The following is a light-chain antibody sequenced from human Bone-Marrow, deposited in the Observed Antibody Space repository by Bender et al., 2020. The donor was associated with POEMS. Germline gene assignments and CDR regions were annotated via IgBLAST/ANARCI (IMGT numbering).Light chain of an antibody. CDR1: ELGDKY. J-gene: IGLJ2*01. V-gene: IGLV3-1*01. CDR2: KDT. Sequence: SYELTQPSSVSVSPGQTASITCSGDELGDKYVCWYQQKPGQSPVLVIYKDTKRPSGIPGRFSGSNSGNTATLTISGTQPMDEADYYCQSADSRGTSVVFGGGTKLTVL. CDR3: QSADSRGTSVV.